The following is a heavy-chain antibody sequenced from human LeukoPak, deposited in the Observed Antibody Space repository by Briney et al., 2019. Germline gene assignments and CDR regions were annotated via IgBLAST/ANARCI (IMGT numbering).Heavy chain of an antibody. J-gene: IGHJ4*02. Sequence: SETLSLTCTVSGGSISSSSYYWGWIRQLPGKGLEWIGTIYYSGSTYYNPSLRSRVTISVDTSKNQFSLKLSSVTAADTAVYYCTRHPYRYCSGGNCYSDYWGQGTLVTVSS. CDR3: TRHPYRYCSGGNCYSDY. CDR2: IYYSGST. V-gene: IGHV4-39*01. D-gene: IGHD2-15*01. CDR1: GGSISSSSYY.